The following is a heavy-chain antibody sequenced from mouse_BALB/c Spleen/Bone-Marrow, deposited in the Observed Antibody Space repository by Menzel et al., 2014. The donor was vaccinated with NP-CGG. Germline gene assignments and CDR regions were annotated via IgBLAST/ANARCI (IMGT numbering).Heavy chain of an antibody. D-gene: IGHD2-2*01. CDR3: VGYPFAY. CDR2: IRRESNNYAT. CDR1: GFTFNANA. J-gene: IGHJ3*01. Sequence: EVKLMESGGGLVQPKGSLRLSCAAPGFTFNANAMNWVRQAPGKGLEWVARIRRESNNYATYYADPVKDRFTISRDDSQSMLYLQMNNLKTEDTAMYYCVGYPFAYWGQGTLVTVSA. V-gene: IGHV10S3*01.